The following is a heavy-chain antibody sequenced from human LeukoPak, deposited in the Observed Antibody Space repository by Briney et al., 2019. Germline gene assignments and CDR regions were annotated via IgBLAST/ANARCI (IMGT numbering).Heavy chain of an antibody. J-gene: IGHJ3*02. CDR1: GGSISSGGYS. CDR2: IYHSGSS. Sequence: PSQTLSLTCAVSGGSISSGGYSWSWIRQPPGKGLEWIGYIYHSGSSYYNPSLKSRVTISVDTSKNQFSLRLSSVTAADTAVYYCASRGSNGAFDIWGQGTMVTVSS. CDR3: ASRGSNGAFDI. D-gene: IGHD1-26*01. V-gene: IGHV4-30-2*05.